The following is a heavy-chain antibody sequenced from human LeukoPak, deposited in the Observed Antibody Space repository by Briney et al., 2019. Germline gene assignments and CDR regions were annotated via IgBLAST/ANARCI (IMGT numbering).Heavy chain of an antibody. CDR2: ISDSGGST. CDR1: GFTFSTYV. V-gene: IGHV3-23*01. CDR3: GRYYVMDV. J-gene: IGHJ6*02. Sequence: VQPGGSLILSCAASGFTFSTYVMNWVRQAPGKGLEWVSTISDSGGSTYYADSVKGRFTISRDNSKSTLYLQMNSLRAEDTAVYYCGRYYVMDVWGQGTSVTVSS.